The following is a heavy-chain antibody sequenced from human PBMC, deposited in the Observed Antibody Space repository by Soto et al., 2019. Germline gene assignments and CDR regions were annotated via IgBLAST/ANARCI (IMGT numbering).Heavy chain of an antibody. CDR3: DRGGLPHNSLSYYNYCGVDV. D-gene: IGHD4-17*01. CDR2: ISSSSSTI. CDR1: GFTFSIYS. Sequence: GVSRRLSCAASGFTFSIYSMNLVRQAPWKGLEWVSYISSSSSTIYYADSVNGRFTISRDNAKNSLYLQKNSLRDEDKAVYYFDRGGLPHNSLSYYNYCGVDVWGQGTTDTVSS. V-gene: IGHV3-48*02. J-gene: IGHJ6*02.